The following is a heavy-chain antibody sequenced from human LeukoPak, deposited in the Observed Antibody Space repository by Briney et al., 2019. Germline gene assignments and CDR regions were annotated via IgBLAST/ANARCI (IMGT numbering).Heavy chain of an antibody. CDR3: AKGPLIAVAGTTWDY. CDR1: GFTFNNYA. J-gene: IGHJ4*02. D-gene: IGHD6-19*01. CDR2: ISGSGGST. Sequence: QAGGSLRLSCAASGFTFNNYAMSWVRQAPGKGLEWASAISGSGGSTYYADSVKGRFTISRDNSKNTLYLQMNSLRAEDTAVYYCAKGPLIAVAGTTWDYWGQGTLVTVSS. V-gene: IGHV3-23*01.